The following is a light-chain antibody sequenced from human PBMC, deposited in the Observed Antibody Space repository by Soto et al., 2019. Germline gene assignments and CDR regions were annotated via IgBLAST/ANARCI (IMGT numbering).Light chain of an antibody. V-gene: IGKV3-15*01. CDR2: GAS. CDR3: QQYNNWPPNT. CDR1: QSVSSY. Sequence: EIVLTQSPATLSVSPGERATLSCRASQSVSSYLAWYQQKPGQAPRLLIYGASTRATGIPARFSGSGSGTEFTLTISSLQSEDFAVYYCQQYNNWPPNTFGQGTKVDIK. J-gene: IGKJ1*01.